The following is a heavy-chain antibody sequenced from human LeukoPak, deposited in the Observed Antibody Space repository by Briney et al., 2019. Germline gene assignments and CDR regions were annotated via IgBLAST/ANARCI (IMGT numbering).Heavy chain of an antibody. V-gene: IGHV3-48*01. CDR2: ISSSSSTI. J-gene: IGHJ4*02. D-gene: IGHD3-10*01. CDR1: GFTFSSYS. CDR3: VSLPLYYYGSGSYSRY. Sequence: GGSLRLSCAASGFTFSSYSMNWVRQAPGKGLEWVSYISSSSSTIYYADSVKGRFTISRDNAKNSLYLQMNSLRAEDTAVYYCVSLPLYYYGSGSYSRYWGQGTMVTVSS.